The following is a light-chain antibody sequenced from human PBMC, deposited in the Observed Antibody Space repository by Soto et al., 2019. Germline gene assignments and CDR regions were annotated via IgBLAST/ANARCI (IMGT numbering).Light chain of an antibody. V-gene: IGKV1-39*01. CDR2: GTS. CDR1: QTISNS. J-gene: IGKJ1*01. Sequence: DIQMTQSPSSLSASVGDRVTITCRATQTISNSLNWSQQRPGKAPNLLIYGTSTLQGGVPSRFSGSGSGTDFTLTISSLQPEDSATYFCQESHTFLWGTFGQGTKV. CDR3: QESHTFLWGT.